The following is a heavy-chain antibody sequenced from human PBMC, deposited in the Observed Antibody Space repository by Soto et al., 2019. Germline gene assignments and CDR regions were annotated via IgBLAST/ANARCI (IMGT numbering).Heavy chain of an antibody. V-gene: IGHV2-5*02. CDR3: AHIVVAGLGYYFDY. CDR2: IYWDDDK. D-gene: IGHD6-19*01. J-gene: IGHJ4*02. Sequence: QITLKESGPTLVKPTQTLTLTCTFSGFSLSSTRMAVGWIRQPPGKALEWLALIYWDDDKRYSPFLKSRLTITEDTSKKPLVLTLAHRVAVKTAGYYCAHIVVAGLGYYFDYWGQGTLVTASS. CDR1: GFSLSSTRMA.